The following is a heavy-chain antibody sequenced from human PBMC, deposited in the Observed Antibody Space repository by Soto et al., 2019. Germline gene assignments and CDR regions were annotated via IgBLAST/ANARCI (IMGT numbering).Heavy chain of an antibody. D-gene: IGHD1-26*01. CDR1: GGTFSSYS. CDR2: IIPIFGTA. V-gene: IGHV1-69*01. J-gene: IGHJ4*02. CDR3: ARDGGRHSGGIDY. Sequence: QVQLVQSGAEVKKPGSSVKVSCKASGGTFSSYSINWVRQAPGQGLEWMGEIIPIFGTANYAQKFQGRVTITADESTSTAYMELSSLRSEYTAVYYCARDGGRHSGGIDYWGQGTRVTVYS.